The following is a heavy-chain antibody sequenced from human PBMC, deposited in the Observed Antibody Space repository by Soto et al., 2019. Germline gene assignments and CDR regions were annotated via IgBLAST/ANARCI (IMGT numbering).Heavy chain of an antibody. CDR1: GYSFRNYN. Sequence: GGSMRLSCVASGYSFRNYNMNWVRQAPGKGLEWVSYITDSSDTVHYADSVRGRFTISRDNAESSLYLQMNSLRDEDTAVYFCARDFGHGYYLDYWGRGTLVTVSS. V-gene: IGHV3-48*02. J-gene: IGHJ4*02. CDR2: ITDSSDTV. CDR3: ARDFGHGYYLDY. D-gene: IGHD3-3*01.